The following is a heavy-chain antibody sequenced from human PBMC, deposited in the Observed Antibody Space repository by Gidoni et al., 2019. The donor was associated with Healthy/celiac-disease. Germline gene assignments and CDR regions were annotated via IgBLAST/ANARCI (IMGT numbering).Heavy chain of an antibody. V-gene: IGHV3-49*03. D-gene: IGHD5-12*01. CDR3: TRVYGYSGYDTYYFDY. Sequence: EVQLVESGGGLVQPGRSLRLSCTASGFNFGDYAMSWFRQAPGKGLEWVGFIRSKAYGGTTEYAASVKGRFTISRDDSKSIAYLQMNSLKTEDTAVYYCTRVYGYSGYDTYYFDYWGQGTLVTVSS. CDR1: GFNFGDYA. J-gene: IGHJ4*02. CDR2: IRSKAYGGTT.